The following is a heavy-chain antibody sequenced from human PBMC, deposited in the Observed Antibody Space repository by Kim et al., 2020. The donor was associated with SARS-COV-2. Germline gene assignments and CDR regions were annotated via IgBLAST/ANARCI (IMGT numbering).Heavy chain of an antibody. D-gene: IGHD3-22*01. V-gene: IGHV3-33*01. Sequence: GGSLRLSCAASGFTFSSYGMHWVRQAPGKGLEWVAVIWYDGSNKYYADSVKGRFTISRDNSKNTLYLQMNSLRAEDTAVYYCAREPQPDYYDSSGYYYLDLVGSYGMDVWGQGTTVTVSS. CDR2: IWYDGSNK. J-gene: IGHJ6*02. CDR1: GFTFSSYG. CDR3: AREPQPDYYDSSGYYYLDLVGSYGMDV.